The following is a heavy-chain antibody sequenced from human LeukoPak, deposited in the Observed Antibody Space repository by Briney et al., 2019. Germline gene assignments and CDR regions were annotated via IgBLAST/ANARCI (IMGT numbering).Heavy chain of an antibody. J-gene: IGHJ4*02. D-gene: IGHD2-21*02. CDR3: ASPPSGVTAILYY. V-gene: IGHV1-69*13. CDR1: GGTFSSYA. CDR2: IIPIFGTA. Sequence: GAPVKVSCKASGGTFSSYAISWVRQAPGQGLEWMGGIIPIFGTANYAQKFQGRVTITADESTSTAYMELSSLRSEDTAVYYCASPPSGVTAILYYWGQGTLVTVSS.